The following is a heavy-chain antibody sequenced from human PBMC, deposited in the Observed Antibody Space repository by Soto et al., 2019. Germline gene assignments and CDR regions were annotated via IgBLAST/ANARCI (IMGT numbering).Heavy chain of an antibody. CDR1: GFTFSSYA. CDR2: ISGSGGST. V-gene: IGHV3-23*01. D-gene: IGHD2-2*03. J-gene: IGHJ6*03. Sequence: GGSLRLSCAASGFTFSSYAMSWVRQAPGKGLEWVSAISGSGGSTYYADSVKGRFTISRDNSKNTLYLQMNSLRAEDTAVYYCAKVTRIQLDRYYYYMDVWGKGTTVTVSS. CDR3: AKVTRIQLDRYYYYMDV.